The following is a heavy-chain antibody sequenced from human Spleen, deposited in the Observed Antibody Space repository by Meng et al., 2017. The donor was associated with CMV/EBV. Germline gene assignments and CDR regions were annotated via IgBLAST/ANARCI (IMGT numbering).Heavy chain of an antibody. CDR3: ARGRSHYYDTSGYYPFDY. J-gene: IGHJ4*02. V-gene: IGHV4-34*01. Sequence: SETLSLTCSVSGDSVSSYYWSWIRQPPGKGLEWIGEINHSGSTNYNPSLKSRVTLSADTSKNQFSLKLSSVTAADTAAYYCARGRSHYYDTSGYYPFDYWGQGTLVTVSS. CDR1: GDSVSSYY. CDR2: INHSGST. D-gene: IGHD3-22*01.